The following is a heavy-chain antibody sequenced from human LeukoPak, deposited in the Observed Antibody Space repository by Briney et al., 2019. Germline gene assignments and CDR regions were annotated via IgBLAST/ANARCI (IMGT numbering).Heavy chain of an antibody. Sequence: GGSLRLSCVASGFTFRSYAMNWVRQAPGKGLEWVSTLSGGGGGTYYADSVKGRFTISRDNSKSTLYLQMKSLRAEGTAVYFCAKSDAYDTTYYFDFWGQGTLVTVSS. V-gene: IGHV3-23*01. CDR1: GFTFRSYA. CDR2: LSGGGGGT. CDR3: AKSDAYDTTYYFDF. J-gene: IGHJ4*02. D-gene: IGHD3-22*01.